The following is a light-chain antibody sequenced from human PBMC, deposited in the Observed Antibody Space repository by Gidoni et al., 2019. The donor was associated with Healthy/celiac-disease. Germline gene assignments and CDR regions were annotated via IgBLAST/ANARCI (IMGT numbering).Light chain of an antibody. V-gene: IGKV4-1*01. CDR3: QQYYSTPYT. CDR1: QSVLYSSNNKNY. CDR2: WAS. Sequence: IVMPQSPTSRLVSLGERATINCKSSQSVLYSSNNKNYLAWYQQKPGQPPKLLIYWASTRESGVPDRFSGSGSGTDFTLTISSLQAEDVAVYYCQQYYSTPYTFXQXTKLEIK. J-gene: IGKJ2*01.